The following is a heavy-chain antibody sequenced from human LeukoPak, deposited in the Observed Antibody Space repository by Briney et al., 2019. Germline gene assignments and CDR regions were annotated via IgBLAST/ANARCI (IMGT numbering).Heavy chain of an antibody. V-gene: IGHV4-34*01. J-gene: IGHJ6*03. D-gene: IGHD4-17*01. CDR2: INHSGST. CDR1: GGPFSGYY. CDR3: ARGGEPNYYYYYMDV. Sequence: SETLSLTCAVYGGPFSGYYWSWIRQPPGKGLEWIGEINHSGSTNYNPSLKSRVTISVDTSKNQFSLKLSSVTAADTAVYYCARGGEPNYYYYYMDVWGKGTTVTVSS.